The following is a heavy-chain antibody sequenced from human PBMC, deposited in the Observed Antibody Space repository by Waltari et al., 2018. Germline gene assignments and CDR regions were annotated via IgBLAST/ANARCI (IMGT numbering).Heavy chain of an antibody. J-gene: IGHJ4*02. V-gene: IGHV4-38-2*01. CDR1: GYSISSGYY. CDR3: AKLRDYPYYFDY. D-gene: IGHD2-15*01. Sequence: QVQLQESGPGLVKPSETLSLTCAVSGYSISSGYYWGWIRQPPGKGLEWIGSIYHSGSTYYNPSLKSRVTISVDTSKNTLYLQMNSLRAEDTAVYYCAKLRDYPYYFDYWGQGTLVTVSS. CDR2: IYHSGST.